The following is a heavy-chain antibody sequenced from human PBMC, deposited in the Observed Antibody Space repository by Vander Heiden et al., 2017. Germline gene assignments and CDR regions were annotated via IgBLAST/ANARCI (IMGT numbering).Heavy chain of an antibody. CDR3: ARMAYDFGSGRTDNWFDP. D-gene: IGHD3-3*01. Sequence: QVTLKESGPVLVKPTETLTLTCTVSGFSLSNARMGVSWIRQPPGKALEWLAHIFSNDEKSYSTSLKSRLTISKDTSKSQVVRTMTNMDTVETATYYCARMAYDFGSGRTDNWFDPWGQGTMVTVSS. J-gene: IGHJ5*02. V-gene: IGHV2-26*01. CDR1: GFSLSNARMG. CDR2: IFSNDEK.